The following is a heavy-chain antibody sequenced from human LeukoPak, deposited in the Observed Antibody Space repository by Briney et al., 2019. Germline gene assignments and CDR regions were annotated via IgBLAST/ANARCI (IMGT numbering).Heavy chain of an antibody. D-gene: IGHD3-22*01. Sequence: ASVKVSCKASGYTLTNYYMNWVRQAPGQGLEWMGIINPSGVSTTYAQKFQGRVTMTSDTSTSTVHMELSSLRSEDTAVYYCARGDDSWYFDVWGRGTLVTVSS. CDR3: ARGDDSWYFDV. J-gene: IGHJ2*01. V-gene: IGHV1-46*01. CDR1: GYTLTNYY. CDR2: INPSGVST.